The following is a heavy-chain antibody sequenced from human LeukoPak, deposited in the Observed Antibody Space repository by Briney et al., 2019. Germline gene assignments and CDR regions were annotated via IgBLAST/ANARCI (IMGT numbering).Heavy chain of an antibody. CDR2: ISGSGGST. Sequence: GGSLRLSCAASIFSFNLYGISWVRQAPGKGLEWVSAISGSGGSTYYADSVKGRFTISRDNSKNTLYLQMNSLRAEDTAVYYCAKDPESITIFGVASDVWGKGTTVTVSS. J-gene: IGHJ6*04. D-gene: IGHD3-3*01. CDR1: IFSFNLYG. CDR3: AKDPESITIFGVASDV. V-gene: IGHV3-23*01.